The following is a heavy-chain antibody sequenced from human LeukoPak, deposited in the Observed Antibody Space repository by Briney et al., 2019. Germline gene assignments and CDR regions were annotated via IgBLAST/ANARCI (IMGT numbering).Heavy chain of an antibody. D-gene: IGHD3-22*01. J-gene: IGHJ4*02. CDR3: ARVGISPYYYDSSGYYPGY. CDR1: GFTFSSYA. V-gene: IGHV3-30-3*01. Sequence: TGGSLRLSCAASGFTFSSYAMHWVRQAPGEGLEWVAVISYDGSNKYYADSVKGRFTISRDNSKNTLYLQMNSLRAEDTAVYYCARVGISPYYYDSSGYYPGYWGQGTLVTVSS. CDR2: ISYDGSNK.